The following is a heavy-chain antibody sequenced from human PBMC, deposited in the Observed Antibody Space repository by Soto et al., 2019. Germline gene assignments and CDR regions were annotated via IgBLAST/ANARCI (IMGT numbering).Heavy chain of an antibody. D-gene: IGHD7-27*01. J-gene: IGHJ4*02. CDR2: IYYSGST. CDR1: GGSISSGDYY. CDR3: AREGLDWGAKHTAWILDY. Sequence: KPSETLSLTCTVSGGSISSGDYYWSWIRQPPGKGLEWIGYIYYSGSTYYNPSLKSRVTISVDTSKNQFSLKLSSVTAADTAVYYCAREGLDWGAKHTAWILDYWGQGTLVTVSS. V-gene: IGHV4-30-4*01.